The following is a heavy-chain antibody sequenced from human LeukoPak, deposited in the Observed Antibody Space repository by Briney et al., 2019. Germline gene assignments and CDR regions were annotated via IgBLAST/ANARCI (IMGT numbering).Heavy chain of an antibody. D-gene: IGHD6-19*01. CDR1: GGSLSGHH. Sequence: SETLSLTCAVYGGSLSGHHWSWIRQPPGKGLEWIGEINHSGSTNYKPSLKSRVTISVDTSKNQFSLKLSSVTAADTAVYYCARGIVTTAVAGTFGYWGQGTLVTVSS. CDR3: ARGIVTTAVAGTFGY. J-gene: IGHJ4*02. CDR2: INHSGST. V-gene: IGHV4-34*01.